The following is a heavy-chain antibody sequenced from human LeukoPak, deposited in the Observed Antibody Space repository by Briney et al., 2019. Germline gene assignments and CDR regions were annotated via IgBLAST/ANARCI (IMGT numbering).Heavy chain of an antibody. V-gene: IGHV3-43*02. CDR1: GFTVDGYA. CDR3: TKGRGGGYYFDH. CDR2: RADSTGT. Sequence: GGSLRLSCAASGFTVDGYAVHWVRQAPGKGLEWVSRADSTGTYYADSVKGRFTISRDNSKNTLYLQINSLRAEDTAVYYCTKGRGGGYYFDHWGQGTLVTVSS. J-gene: IGHJ4*02. D-gene: IGHD3-22*01.